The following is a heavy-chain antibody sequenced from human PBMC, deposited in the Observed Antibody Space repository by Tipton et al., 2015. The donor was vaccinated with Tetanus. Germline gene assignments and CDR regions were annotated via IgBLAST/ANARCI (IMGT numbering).Heavy chain of an antibody. CDR3: ARPVKQWLVPVDS. CDR2: INYDGST. CDR1: GGSINSGTYS. J-gene: IGHJ4*02. Sequence: TLSLTCTVSGGSINSGTYSWGWIRQPPGKGLEWIGEINYDGSTNYSPSLKSRVTLSLDTTKKQVSLKLSSVTAADTAVYYCARPVKQWLVPVDSWGQGTLVTVSS. D-gene: IGHD6-19*01. V-gene: IGHV4-39*07.